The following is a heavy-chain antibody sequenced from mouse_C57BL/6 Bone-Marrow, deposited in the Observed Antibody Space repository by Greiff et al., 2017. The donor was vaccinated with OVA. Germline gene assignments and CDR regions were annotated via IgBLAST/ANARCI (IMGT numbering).Heavy chain of an antibody. CDR2: IYPSDSET. J-gene: IGHJ2*01. CDR1: GYTFTSYW. Sequence: QVQLQQPGAELVRPGSSVKLSCKASGYTFTSYWMDWVKQRPGQGLEWIGNIYPSDSETHYNQKFKDKATLTVDKSSSTAYMQLSSLTSEDSAVYYGARRWLRRGGYYFDYWGQGTTLTVSS. V-gene: IGHV1-61*01. CDR3: ARRWLRRGGYYFDY. D-gene: IGHD2-2*01.